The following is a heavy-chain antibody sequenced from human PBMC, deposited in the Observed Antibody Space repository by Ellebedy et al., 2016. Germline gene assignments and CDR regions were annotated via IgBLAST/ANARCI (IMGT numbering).Heavy chain of an antibody. Sequence: GGSLRLXXAASGLNFGTYAMSWVRQAPGKGLDWVSSGSSSGYITNYPASVKGRFTISRDNSKNTVHLQMNSLRGEDTAVYYCARDSTVGGGSPNADRYFESWGQGTLVTVSS. V-gene: IGHV3-23*01. D-gene: IGHD1-26*01. CDR3: ARDSTVGGGSPNADRYFES. CDR1: GLNFGTYA. J-gene: IGHJ4*02. CDR2: GSSSGYIT.